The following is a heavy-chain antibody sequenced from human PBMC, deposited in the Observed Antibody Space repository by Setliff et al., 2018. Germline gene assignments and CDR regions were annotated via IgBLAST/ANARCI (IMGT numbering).Heavy chain of an antibody. CDR2: INLNTGNI. J-gene: IGHJ4*02. V-gene: IGHV1-18*01. CDR3: ARDPLGLEDITLFDY. D-gene: IGHD3-16*01. CDR1: GFSFSTFG. Sequence: GASVKVSCKTSGFSFSTFGFSWVRQAPGQGLEWMGWINLNTGNIFYAQEFQGRVTLTRDTSTSTAYMELTGLRYDDTAIYYCARDPLGLEDITLFDYWGQGTLVTVSS.